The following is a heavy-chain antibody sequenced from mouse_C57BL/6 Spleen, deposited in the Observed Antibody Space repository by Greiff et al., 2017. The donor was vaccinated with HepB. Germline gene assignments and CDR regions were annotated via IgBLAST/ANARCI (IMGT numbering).Heavy chain of an antibody. CDR1: GYAFSSYW. V-gene: IGHV1-80*01. J-gene: IGHJ1*03. Sequence: QVQLKESGAELVKPGASVKISCKASGYAFSSYWMNWVKQRPGKGLEWIGQIYPGDGDTNYNGKFKVKATLTADKSSSTAYMQLSRLTSEDSAVYVCAIGYYDYDDWLFDVWGTGTTVTVSA. D-gene: IGHD2-4*01. CDR2: IYPGDGDT. CDR3: AIGYYDYDDWLFDV.